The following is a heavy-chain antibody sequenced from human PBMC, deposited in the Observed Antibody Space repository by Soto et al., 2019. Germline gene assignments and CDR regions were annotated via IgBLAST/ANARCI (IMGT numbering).Heavy chain of an antibody. V-gene: IGHV4-34*01. Sequence: ETLSLTCAVYGGSSSGYYWSWIRQPPGKGLEWIGEINHSGSTNYNPSLKSRVTISVDTSKNQFSLKLSSVTAADTAVYYCARGRRSAVAGTKGSYYFDYWGQGTLVTVSS. CDR1: GGSSSGYY. D-gene: IGHD6-19*01. CDR2: INHSGST. J-gene: IGHJ4*02. CDR3: ARGRRSAVAGTKGSYYFDY.